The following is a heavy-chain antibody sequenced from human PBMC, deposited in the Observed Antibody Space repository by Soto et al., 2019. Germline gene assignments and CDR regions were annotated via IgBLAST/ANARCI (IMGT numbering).Heavy chain of an antibody. D-gene: IGHD6-13*01. V-gene: IGHV4-61*01. J-gene: IGHJ5*02. CDR2: IYYSGST. Sequence: SETLSLTCTVSGGSVSSGSYYWSWIRQPPGKGLEWIGYIYYSGSTNYNPSLKSRVTISVDTSKNQFSLKLSSVTAADTAVYYCARATRSSSWPRSNWFDPWGQGTLVAVST. CDR3: ARATRSSSWPRSNWFDP. CDR1: GGSVSSGSYY.